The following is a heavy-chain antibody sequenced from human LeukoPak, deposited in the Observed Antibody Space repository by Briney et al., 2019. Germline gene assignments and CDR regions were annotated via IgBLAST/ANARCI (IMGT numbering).Heavy chain of an antibody. CDR3: ARDIVGATADYYYYYTDV. D-gene: IGHD1-26*01. J-gene: IGHJ6*03. Sequence: PSETLSLTCTVSGGSISSSSYYWSWIRQPAGKGLEWIGRIYSSGSASYNSSLQSRVTMSVDTSKNQLSLKLRSATAADTAVYFCARDIVGATADYYYYYTDVWGKGTTVTISS. V-gene: IGHV4-61*02. CDR2: IYSSGSA. CDR1: GGSISSSSYY.